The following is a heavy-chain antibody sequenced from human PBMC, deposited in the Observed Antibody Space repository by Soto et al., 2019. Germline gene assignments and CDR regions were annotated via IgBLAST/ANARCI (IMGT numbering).Heavy chain of an antibody. CDR3: ARDRVESGYPEYFQH. D-gene: IGHD3-22*01. CDR1: GFTVSSNN. V-gene: IGHV3-53*01. J-gene: IGHJ1*01. Sequence: EVQLVESGGGLIQPGGSLRLSCAASGFTVSSNNMSWVRQAPGKGLEWVSVIYSGGSTYYADSVKGRFTISRDNSKNTLYLQMNSLRAADKAVDYCARDRVESGYPEYFQHWGQGTLVTVSS. CDR2: IYSGGST.